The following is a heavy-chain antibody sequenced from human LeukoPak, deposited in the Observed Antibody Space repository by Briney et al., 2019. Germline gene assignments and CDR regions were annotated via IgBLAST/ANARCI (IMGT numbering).Heavy chain of an antibody. Sequence: GGSLRLSCVASGFIFSDHAFHWVRQSPDKGLEWVALIGSDGTKQYYADSVQGRFTVSRENSKNTLFLQMNTVRADDTAVYFCARQITSTRLFDSWGQGTLVTVSS. CDR2: IGSDGTKQ. D-gene: IGHD5/OR15-5a*01. V-gene: IGHV3-30*04. CDR3: ARQITSTRLFDS. J-gene: IGHJ4*02. CDR1: GFIFSDHA.